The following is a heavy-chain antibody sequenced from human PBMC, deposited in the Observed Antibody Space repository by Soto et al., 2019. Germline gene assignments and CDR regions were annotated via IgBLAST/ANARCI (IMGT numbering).Heavy chain of an antibody. CDR3: ARTPSRVLIAVAGILDY. D-gene: IGHD6-19*01. CDR1: GFTFSSYA. V-gene: IGHV3-30-3*01. Sequence: QVQLVESGGGVVQPGRSLRLSCAASGFTFSSYAMHWVRQAPGKGLEWVAVISYDGSNKYYADSVKGRFTISRDNSKNTLYMQMNSLRAEDTAVYYCARTPSRVLIAVAGILDYCGQGTLVTVSS. CDR2: ISYDGSNK. J-gene: IGHJ4*02.